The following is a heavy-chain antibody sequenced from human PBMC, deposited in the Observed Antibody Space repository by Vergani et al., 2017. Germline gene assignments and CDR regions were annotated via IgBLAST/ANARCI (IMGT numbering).Heavy chain of an antibody. J-gene: IGHJ4*02. V-gene: IGHV4-38-2*01. Sequence: QVQLRESGPGLVKPSDTLSLICSVSNYSMITDTYWVWIRQSPGKSLEWIGSVYHSGRTYYSLSLKSRLTISVDTSKSQFSLKLTSVTAADTAVYYCVKHGPWPYNFDSWGQGTLVTVSS. CDR1: NYSMITDTY. D-gene: IGHD4-11*01. CDR2: VYHSGRT. CDR3: VKHGPWPYNFDS.